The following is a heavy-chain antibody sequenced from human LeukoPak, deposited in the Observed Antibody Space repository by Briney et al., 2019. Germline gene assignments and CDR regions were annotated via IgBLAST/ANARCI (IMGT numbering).Heavy chain of an antibody. CDR2: IFYTGSS. D-gene: IGHD3-10*01. Sequence: PSETLSLTCTVSGGPLSSYYWTWIRQPPGKGLEWIGHIFYTGSSNYNPSLKSRVTISLDRSNNHLSMRLTSVTAADTAVYYCARAGAWQIDPWGQGTLVTVSS. J-gene: IGHJ5*02. CDR3: ARAGAWQIDP. V-gene: IGHV4-59*01. CDR1: GGPLSSYY.